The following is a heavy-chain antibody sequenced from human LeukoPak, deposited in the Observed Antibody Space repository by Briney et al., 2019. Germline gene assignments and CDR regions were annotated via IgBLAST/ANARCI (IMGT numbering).Heavy chain of an antibody. Sequence: SVKVSCKASGGTFSSYAISCVRQAPGHGLEWMGRIIPIFGTANYAQKFQGRVTITTDESTSTAYMELSSLRSEDTAVYYCARGLPGYSYGLGAFDIWGQGTMVTVSS. CDR3: ARGLPGYSYGLGAFDI. J-gene: IGHJ3*02. D-gene: IGHD5-18*01. CDR1: GGTFSSYA. CDR2: IIPIFGTA. V-gene: IGHV1-69*05.